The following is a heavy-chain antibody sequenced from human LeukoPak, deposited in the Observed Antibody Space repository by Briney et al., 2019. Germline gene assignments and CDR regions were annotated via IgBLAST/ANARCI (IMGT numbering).Heavy chain of an antibody. CDR3: ARGPTRAIGFDI. J-gene: IGHJ3*02. Sequence: SQTLSLTCSVSGDSISSGTYYWRWVRQPAGKGLEWIGRIYSSGSTNYNPSLKSRVALSVDTSKNQFSLKLSSVTAADTAVYYCARGPTRAIGFDIWGQGQRSPSL. V-gene: IGHV4-61*02. CDR2: IYSSGST. CDR1: GDSISSGTYY.